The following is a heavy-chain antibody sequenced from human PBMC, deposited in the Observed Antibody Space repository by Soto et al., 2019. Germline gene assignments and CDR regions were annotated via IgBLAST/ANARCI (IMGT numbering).Heavy chain of an antibody. J-gene: IGHJ6*02. CDR2: IYYSGNT. V-gene: IGHV4-39*01. CDR1: GGSIGGSAYH. CDR3: ARQAGGGRHYYGMDV. D-gene: IGHD2-15*01. Sequence: SETLSLTCTVSGGSIGGSAYHWDWIRQPPGKGLEWIANIYYSGNTYYNPSLKSRITISVDTSKNYFSLNLSSVTAADTAVYYCARQAGGGRHYYGMDVWGQGTTVTVSS.